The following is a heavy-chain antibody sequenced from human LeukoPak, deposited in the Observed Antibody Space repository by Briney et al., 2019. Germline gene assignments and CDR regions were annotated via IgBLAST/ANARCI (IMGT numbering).Heavy chain of an antibody. V-gene: IGHV1-3*01. CDR1: GYTFSDYA. CDR2: IDAGNGDT. J-gene: IGHJ4*02. CDR3: ARGSTSDWPLDH. Sequence: ASVKVFCKASGYTFSDYAMHWVRQAPGQRVWWMGWIDAGNGDTRYSQKFQGRVTITRDTSASTAYIELRSLRSEDTAMYYCARGSTSDWPLDHWGQETLVTISS. D-gene: IGHD2-2*01.